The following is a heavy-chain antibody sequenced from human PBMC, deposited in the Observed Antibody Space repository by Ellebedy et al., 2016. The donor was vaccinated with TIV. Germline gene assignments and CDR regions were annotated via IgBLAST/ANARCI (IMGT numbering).Heavy chain of an antibody. V-gene: IGHV5-51*01. CDR3: ARLPSYSSSRARIYWYFDL. Sequence: GESLKISCKASGYSFTSYWIGWVRQMPGKGLEWMGIIYPGDSDIRYSPSFRGQVTISVDKSISTAYLQWSSLKASDTAMYYCARLPSYSSSRARIYWYFDLWGRGTLVTVSS. D-gene: IGHD6-13*01. J-gene: IGHJ2*01. CDR2: IYPGDSDI. CDR1: GYSFTSYW.